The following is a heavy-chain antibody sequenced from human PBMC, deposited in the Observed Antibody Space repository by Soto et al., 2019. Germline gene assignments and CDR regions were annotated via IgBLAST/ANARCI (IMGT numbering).Heavy chain of an antibody. CDR2: ISASGATT. Sequence: HPGGSLRLSCAASEFSLSSYAMSWVRQAPGKGLEWVSTISASGATTLYADSVKGRFTIFRDSSKNTLYLQMDSLRTEDTAVYYCAKTAAVVVVSVNPRWFHPWGQGTLVTVSS. V-gene: IGHV3-23*01. CDR1: EFSLSSYA. D-gene: IGHD2-21*01. J-gene: IGHJ5*02. CDR3: AKTAAVVVVSVNPRWFHP.